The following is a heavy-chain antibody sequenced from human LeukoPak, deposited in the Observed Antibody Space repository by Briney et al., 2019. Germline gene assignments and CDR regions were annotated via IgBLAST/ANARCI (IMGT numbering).Heavy chain of an antibody. Sequence: PGASLRLSCAASGFTFSSYAMSWVRQAPGKGLEWVSAISGSGGSTYYADSVKGRFTISRDNSKNTLYLQMNSLRAEDTAVNYCAKNEGSIVVVVAASFDYWGQGTLVTVSS. CDR3: AKNEGSIVVVVAASFDY. CDR2: ISGSGGST. CDR1: GFTFSSYA. V-gene: IGHV3-23*01. J-gene: IGHJ4*02. D-gene: IGHD2-15*01.